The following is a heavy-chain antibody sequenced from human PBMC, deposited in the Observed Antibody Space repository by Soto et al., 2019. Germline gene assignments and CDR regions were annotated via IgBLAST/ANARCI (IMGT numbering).Heavy chain of an antibody. CDR1: GCTFSSYA. CDR2: FSGSGGST. D-gene: IGHD3-3*01. V-gene: IGHV3-23*01. CDR3: AKLQWHSSNVLRFLEDEPTPFDY. Sequence: GGSLRLSCASSGCTFSSYAMMLVRQATGKGLEWVSAFSGSGGSTYYADSVKGRFTISRDNSKNTLYLQMNSLRAEDTAVYYCAKLQWHSSNVLRFLEDEPTPFDYWGQGTLVTVSS. J-gene: IGHJ4*02.